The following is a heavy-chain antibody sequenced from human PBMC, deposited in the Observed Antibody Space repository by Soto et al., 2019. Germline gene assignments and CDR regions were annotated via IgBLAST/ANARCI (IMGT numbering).Heavy chain of an antibody. J-gene: IGHJ4*02. CDR3: ARGAPVVNDY. CDR2: IYHSGST. Sequence: QLQLQESGSGLVKPSQTLSLTCAVSGGSISSGGYSWSWLRQPPGKGLEWIGYIYHSGSTYYNPSPKRRVPRSGDRSKNQFALKLSSVTAADTAVYYCARGAPVVNDYWGQGTLVTVSS. V-gene: IGHV4-30-2*01. CDR1: GGSISSGGYS. D-gene: IGHD3-22*01.